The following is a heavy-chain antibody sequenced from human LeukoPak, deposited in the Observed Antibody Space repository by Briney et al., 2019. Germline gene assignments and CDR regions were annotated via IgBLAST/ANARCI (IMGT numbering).Heavy chain of an antibody. V-gene: IGHV3-23*01. CDR3: ARDYDVPSYYYYYGMDV. CDR1: EFTFSSYG. CDR2: ISGSGGNT. D-gene: IGHD5-12*01. J-gene: IGHJ6*02. Sequence: PGASLRLSCAASEFTFSSYGMTWVRQAPGKGLEWVSGISGSGGNTYYADSVKGRFTISRDNSKNTLYLQMNSLRAEDTAVYYCARDYDVPSYYYYYGMDVWGQGTAVTVSS.